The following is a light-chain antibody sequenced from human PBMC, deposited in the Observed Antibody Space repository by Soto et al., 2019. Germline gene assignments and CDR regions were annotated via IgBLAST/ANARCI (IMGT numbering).Light chain of an antibody. Sequence: QSALTQPASVSGSPGQSITISCTGTSSDVGNYNLVSWYQQHPDKAPKLMIYEGTKRPSGVSNRFSASKSGNTASLTISGLQAEDEADYYCCSYAGTSTVIFGGGTKLTVL. CDR1: SSDVGNYNL. CDR2: EGT. J-gene: IGLJ2*01. V-gene: IGLV2-23*01. CDR3: CSYAGTSTVI.